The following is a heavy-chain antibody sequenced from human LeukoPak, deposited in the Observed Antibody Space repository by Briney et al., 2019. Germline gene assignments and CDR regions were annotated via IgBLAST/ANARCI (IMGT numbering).Heavy chain of an antibody. D-gene: IGHD3-22*01. V-gene: IGHV3-66*01. CDR1: GFTVSSNY. CDR2: IYSGGST. J-gene: IGHJ4*02. CDR3: ARDTVITGFDY. Sequence: GGSLRLSCAASGFTVSSNYMSWVRQAPGKGLEWVSVIYSGGSTYYADSVKGRFTISRDNSKNTLYLQMNSLRAEDTAVYYSARDTVITGFDYWGQGTLVTVSS.